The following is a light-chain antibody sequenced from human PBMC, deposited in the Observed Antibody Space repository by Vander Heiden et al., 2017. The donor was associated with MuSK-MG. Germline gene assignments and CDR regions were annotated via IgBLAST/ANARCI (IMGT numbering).Light chain of an antibody. J-gene: IGKJ2*01. V-gene: IGKV1-5*03. Sequence: DIQMTQAPSTLSASVGDRVTITCRASQSISRSLAWFQQKPGKAPKLLIYRASSLESGVPSTLSGSGSGTEFTLTIGSLQPDDFATYYCQQYSGYPYTFGQGTRLEI. CDR3: QQYSGYPYT. CDR1: QSISRS. CDR2: RAS.